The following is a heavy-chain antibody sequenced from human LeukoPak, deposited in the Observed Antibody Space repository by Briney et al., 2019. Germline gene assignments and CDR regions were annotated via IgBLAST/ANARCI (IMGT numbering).Heavy chain of an antibody. CDR1: GGTFSSYA. CDR3: ARGKVVAATTGNWFDP. CDR2: IIPILGIA. J-gene: IGHJ5*02. V-gene: IGHV1-69*04. Sequence: SVKVSCKASGGTFSSYAISWVRQAPGQGLEWMGRIIPILGIANYAQKFQGRVTITADKPTSTAYMELSSLRSEDTAVYYCARGKVVAATTGNWFDPWGQGTLVTVSS. D-gene: IGHD2-15*01.